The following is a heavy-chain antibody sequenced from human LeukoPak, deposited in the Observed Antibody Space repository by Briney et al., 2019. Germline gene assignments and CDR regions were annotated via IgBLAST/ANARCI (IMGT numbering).Heavy chain of an antibody. Sequence: PSETLSLTCTVSGGSISSSSYYWGWIREPPGKGLEWIGSIYYSGSTYYNPSLKSRVTISVDTSKNQFSLKLSSVTAADAAVYYCARTAGTLTGFDPWGQGTLVTVSS. J-gene: IGHJ5*02. CDR2: IYYSGST. V-gene: IGHV4-39*07. CDR3: ARTAGTLTGFDP. D-gene: IGHD1-1*01. CDR1: GGSISSSSYY.